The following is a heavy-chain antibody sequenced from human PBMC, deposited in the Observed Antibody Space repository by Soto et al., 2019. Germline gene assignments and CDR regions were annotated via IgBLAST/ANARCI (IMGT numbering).Heavy chain of an antibody. V-gene: IGHV3-33*08. D-gene: IGHD1-26*01. J-gene: IGHJ4*02. CDR3: ARDSLSGSYYYFDY. Sequence: GGSLRLSCAASGFTFSSYGMHWVRQAPGKGLEWVAVIWYDGSNKYYADSVKGRFTISRDNSKNTLYLQMNSLRAEDTAVYYCARDSLSGSYYYFDYWGQGTLVTVSS. CDR1: GFTFSSYG. CDR2: IWYDGSNK.